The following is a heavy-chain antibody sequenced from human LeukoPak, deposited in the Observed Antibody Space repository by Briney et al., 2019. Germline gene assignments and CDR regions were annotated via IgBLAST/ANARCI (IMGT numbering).Heavy chain of an antibody. D-gene: IGHD6-13*01. CDR2: INAGNGNT. J-gene: IGHJ4*02. Sequence: GASVKVSFKASGYTFTNYAMHWVRQAPGQRLEWMGWINAGNGNTKYSQKFQGRVTITRDTSASTAYMELSSLRSEDTAVYCCARVGAAGTRFDFDYWGQGTLVTVSS. CDR1: GYTFTNYA. CDR3: ARVGAAGTRFDFDY. V-gene: IGHV1-3*01.